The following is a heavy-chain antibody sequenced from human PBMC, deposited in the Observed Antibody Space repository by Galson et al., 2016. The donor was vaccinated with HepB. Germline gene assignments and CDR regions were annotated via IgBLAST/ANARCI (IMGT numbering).Heavy chain of an antibody. CDR1: GDSISLYY. CDR3: ARASVGAAYYYYYGLDV. J-gene: IGHJ6*02. D-gene: IGHD1-26*01. CDR2: IYYSGST. Sequence: TLSLTCTVSGDSISLYYWNWIRQPPGKGLEWIGCIYYSGSTDYNPSLKSRVTISIDTSKNQFSLKLSSVTAADTAVYYCARASVGAAYYYYYGLDVWGQGTTVTVSS. V-gene: IGHV4-59*01.